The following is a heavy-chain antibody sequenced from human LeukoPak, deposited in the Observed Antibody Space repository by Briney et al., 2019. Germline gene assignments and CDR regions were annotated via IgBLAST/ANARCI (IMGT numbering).Heavy chain of an antibody. D-gene: IGHD6-13*01. CDR3: ARGSRGAAADGINWFDP. CDR1: GDSVSSNRVA. V-gene: IGHV6-1*01. J-gene: IGHJ5*02. Sequence: RSQTLSLTCAISGDSVSSNRVAWNWIRQSPSRGLEWLGRTYYRSKWYFNYAPSVKTRITINPDTSKNQFSLQLKSVTPDDTAVYYCARGSRGAAADGINWFDPWGQGTLVTVSS. CDR2: TYYRSKWYF.